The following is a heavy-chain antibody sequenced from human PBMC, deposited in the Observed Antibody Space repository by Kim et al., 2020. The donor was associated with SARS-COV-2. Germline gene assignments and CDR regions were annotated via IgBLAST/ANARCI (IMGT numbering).Heavy chain of an antibody. J-gene: IGHJ5*02. D-gene: IGHD3-10*01. CDR2: INHSGST. V-gene: IGHV4-34*01. Sequence: SETLSLTCAVYGGSFSGYYWSWIRQPPGKGLEWIGEINHSGSTNYNPSLKSRVTISVDTSKNQFSLKLSSVTAADTAVYYCARGSPHYGSGSYCGWFDP. CDR1: GGSFSGYY. CDR3: ARGSPHYGSGSYCGWFDP.